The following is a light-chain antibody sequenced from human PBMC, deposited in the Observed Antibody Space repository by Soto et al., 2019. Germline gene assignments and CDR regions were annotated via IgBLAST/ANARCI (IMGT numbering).Light chain of an antibody. CDR3: SSYTTTSTVV. CDR2: DVS. V-gene: IGLV2-14*01. J-gene: IGLJ2*01. Sequence: QSVLTQPASVSGSPGQSITISCTGTSSDIGVYNYVSWYQQHPGKAPKLMIYDVSNRPSGVSNRVSGSKSGNTASLTISGLQAEDEADYYCSSYTTTSTVVFGGGTKLTVL. CDR1: SSDIGVYNY.